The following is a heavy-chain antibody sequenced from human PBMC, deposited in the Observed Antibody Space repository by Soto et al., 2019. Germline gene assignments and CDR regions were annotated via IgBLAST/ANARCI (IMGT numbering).Heavy chain of an antibody. CDR1: GFTFSSYG. V-gene: IGHV3-30*18. CDR2: ISYDGSNK. Sequence: PGGSLRLSCAAAGFTFSSYGMHWVRQAPGKGLEWVAVISYDGSNKYYADSVKGRFTISRDNSKNTLYLQMNSLRAEDTAVYYCAKGVTRIIYFDYWGQGTLVTVSP. J-gene: IGHJ4*02. CDR3: AKGVTRIIYFDY. D-gene: IGHD2-21*02.